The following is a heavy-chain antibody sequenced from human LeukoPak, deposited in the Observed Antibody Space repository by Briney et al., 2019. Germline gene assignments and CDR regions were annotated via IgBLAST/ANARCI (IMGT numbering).Heavy chain of an antibody. D-gene: IGHD3-10*01. CDR1: GGSISSYY. Sequence: SETLSLTCTVSGGSISSYYWSWIRQPPGKGLEWIGDIYYSGSTYYNASLKSRVTMSLDTSKNQFSLKLSSVTAADTAFYYCARGLRRMVRGALYNWFDPWGQGTLVTVSS. V-gene: IGHV4-59*12. J-gene: IGHJ5*02. CDR3: ARGLRRMVRGALYNWFDP. CDR2: IYYSGST.